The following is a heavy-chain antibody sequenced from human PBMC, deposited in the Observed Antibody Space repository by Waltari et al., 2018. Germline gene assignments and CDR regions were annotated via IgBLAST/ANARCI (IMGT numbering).Heavy chain of an antibody. CDR3: ARVMGATTLSFDI. D-gene: IGHD1-26*01. J-gene: IGHJ3*02. CDR1: GFTFSSYW. Sequence: EVQLVESGGGLVQPGGSLRLSCAASGFTFSSYWMSWVREAPGKGLGGVDNIKQDGREKYYVDSVKGRFTISRDNAKNSLYLQMNSLRAEDTAVYYCARVMGATTLSFDIWGQGTMVTVSS. CDR2: IKQDGREK. V-gene: IGHV3-7*01.